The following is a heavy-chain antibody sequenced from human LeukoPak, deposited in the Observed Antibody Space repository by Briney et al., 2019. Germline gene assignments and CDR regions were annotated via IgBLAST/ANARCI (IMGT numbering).Heavy chain of an antibody. CDR1: RFTFDDYA. Sequence: GGSLRLSCVTSRFTFDDYAMHWVRQAPGKGLEWVSLISGDGDSTYYADSVKGRFTISRDNSKNSLYLHMNSLRTEDTALYYCVKDNHPDAFDIWGQGTMVTVSS. CDR3: VKDNHPDAFDI. V-gene: IGHV3-43*02. J-gene: IGHJ3*02. CDR2: ISGDGDST.